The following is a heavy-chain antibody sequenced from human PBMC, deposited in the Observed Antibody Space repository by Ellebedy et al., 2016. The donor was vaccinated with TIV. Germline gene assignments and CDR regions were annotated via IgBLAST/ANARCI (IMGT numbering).Heavy chain of an antibody. V-gene: IGHV4-34*01. J-gene: IGHJ6*02. CDR1: GGSFSTYY. Sequence: MPGGSLRLSCAVYGGSFSTYYWSWIRQPPGKGLEWIGEISNSGRTDYNPSLKSRVSISLDTSKKQFSLKLPSMTAADTAVYHLASTRYSGYDFRVPFHFSGDIFHPARPYGMDVWGQGTTVTVSS. D-gene: IGHD5-12*01. CDR3: ASTRYSGYDFRVPFHFSGDIFHPARPYGMDV. CDR2: ISNSGRT.